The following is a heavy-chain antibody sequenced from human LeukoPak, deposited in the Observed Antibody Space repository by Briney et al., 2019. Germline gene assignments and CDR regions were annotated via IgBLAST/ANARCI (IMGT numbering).Heavy chain of an antibody. CDR3: AKHMRATNTYSFFGLDV. D-gene: IGHD1-26*01. J-gene: IGHJ6*02. CDR1: GFTFKDYG. Sequence: PSGRSLRLPCAATGFTFKDYGMHWVRQPPGKGLEWVSSINWNGGGTDYADSVKGRFTISRDNAKNSLYLQLSSLRPEDTALYYCAKHMRATNTYSFFGLDVWGQGTTVTVSS. CDR2: INWNGGGT. V-gene: IGHV3-9*01.